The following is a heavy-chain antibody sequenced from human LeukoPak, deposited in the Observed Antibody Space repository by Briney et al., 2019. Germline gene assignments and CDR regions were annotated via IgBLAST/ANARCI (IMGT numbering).Heavy chain of an antibody. CDR2: INRDGSST. D-gene: IGHD5-18*01. Sequence: GESLRLSCAASGFTFSSYWMHWVRQAPGKGLVWVSRINRDGSSTNYADSVKGRYTISRDNAKNTLYLQMKSLRADDTAVFYCARGGYTGVFDIWGQGAMVTVSS. V-gene: IGHV3-74*01. CDR3: ARGGYTGVFDI. CDR1: GFTFSSYW. J-gene: IGHJ3*02.